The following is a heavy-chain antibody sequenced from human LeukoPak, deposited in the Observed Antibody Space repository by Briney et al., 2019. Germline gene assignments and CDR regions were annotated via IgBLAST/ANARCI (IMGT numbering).Heavy chain of an antibody. CDR2: FDPEDGET. D-gene: IGHD2-8*01. CDR1: GYTLTELS. CDR3: ARPSYCTNGVCYGFDP. Sequence: ASVKVSCKVSGYTLTELSMHWVRQAPGKGLEWMGGFDPEDGETIYAQKFQGRVTMTEDTSTDTAYMELSSLRSEDTAVYYCARPSYCTNGVCYGFDPWGQGTLVTVSS. V-gene: IGHV1-24*01. J-gene: IGHJ5*02.